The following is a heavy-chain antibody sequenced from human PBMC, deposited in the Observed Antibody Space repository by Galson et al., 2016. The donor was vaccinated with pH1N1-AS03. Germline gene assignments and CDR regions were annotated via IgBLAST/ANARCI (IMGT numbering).Heavy chain of an antibody. CDR2: IYPDDSDT. Sequence: SGAEVKKPGDSLTISCPASGYIFTSFWIGWVRQMPGKGLEWMGIIYPDDSDTRYSPSFQGQVTISADKSITTAYLQWTSLKASDTAIYYCAKRYGYYFDYWGQGTPVTVSS. CDR3: AKRYGYYFDY. D-gene: IGHD2-15*01. J-gene: IGHJ4*02. V-gene: IGHV5-51*01. CDR1: GYIFTSFW.